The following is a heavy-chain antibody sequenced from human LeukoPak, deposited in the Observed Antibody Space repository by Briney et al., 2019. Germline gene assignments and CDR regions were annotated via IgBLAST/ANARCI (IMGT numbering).Heavy chain of an antibody. Sequence: SETLSLTCAVSGYSISSGYYWGWIRQPPGKGLEWIGSIYHSGSTYYDPSLKSRVTISVDTSKNQFSLKLSSVTAADTAVYYCARHGSSGYRYYYYYYMDVWGKGTMVTVSS. CDR3: ARHGSSGYRYYYYYYMDV. D-gene: IGHD3-22*01. J-gene: IGHJ6*03. V-gene: IGHV4-38-2*01. CDR1: GYSISSGYY. CDR2: IYHSGST.